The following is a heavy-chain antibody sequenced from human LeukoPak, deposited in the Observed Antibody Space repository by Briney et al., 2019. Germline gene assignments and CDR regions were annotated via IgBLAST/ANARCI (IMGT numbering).Heavy chain of an antibody. J-gene: IGHJ4*02. V-gene: IGHV4-59*01. CDR1: GGSISNYY. CDR2: VYYSGST. CDR3: ARILYDSSGYLMDY. D-gene: IGHD3-22*01. Sequence: SETLSLTCSVSGGSISNYYWSWIRQPPGKGLEWVGYVYYSGSTNYNPSLKSRVTTSVDTSKNQFSLKLSSVTAADTAVYYCARILYDSSGYLMDYWGQGTLVTVSS.